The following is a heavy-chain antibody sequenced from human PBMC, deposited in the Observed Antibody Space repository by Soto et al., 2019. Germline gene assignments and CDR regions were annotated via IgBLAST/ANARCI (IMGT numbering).Heavy chain of an antibody. D-gene: IGHD3-3*01. J-gene: IGHJ6*02. CDR3: ARDRRYDFWSGYDYYYGMDV. CDR1: GGSISSYY. CDR2: IYYSGST. Sequence: PSETLSLTCTVSGGSISSYYWSWIRQPPGKGLEWIGYIYYSGSTNYNPSLKSRVTISVDTSKNQFSLKLSSVTAADTAVYYCARDRRYDFWSGYDYYYGMDVWGQGTTVTVSS. V-gene: IGHV4-59*13.